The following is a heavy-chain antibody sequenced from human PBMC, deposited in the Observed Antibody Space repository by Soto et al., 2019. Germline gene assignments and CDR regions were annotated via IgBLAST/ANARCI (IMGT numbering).Heavy chain of an antibody. V-gene: IGHV1-69*13. D-gene: IGHD5-12*01. J-gene: IGHJ4*02. CDR3: ARDTNPWGGSLDY. Sequence: GASVKVSCKASGGTFSSYAISWVRQAPGQGLEWMGGIIPIFGTANYAQKFQGRVTITADESTSTAYMELSSLRSEDTAVYYCARDTNPWGGSLDYWGQGTLVTVSS. CDR1: GGTFSSYA. CDR2: IIPIFGTA.